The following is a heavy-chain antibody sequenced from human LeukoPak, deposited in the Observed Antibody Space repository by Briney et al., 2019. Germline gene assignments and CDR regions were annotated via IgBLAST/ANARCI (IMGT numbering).Heavy chain of an antibody. CDR1: GFTFTDYW. CDR2: IYPGDSDT. V-gene: IGHV5-51*01. Sequence: GESLKISCQTSGFTFTDYWIGWVRQMPGKGLEWMGIIYPGDSDTKYSPSFRGQVTMSADKSTNTAYLQWGGLKASDTAMYFCARGDASMATGFNYWGQGTLVTVSS. D-gene: IGHD6-6*01. CDR3: ARGDASMATGFNY. J-gene: IGHJ4*02.